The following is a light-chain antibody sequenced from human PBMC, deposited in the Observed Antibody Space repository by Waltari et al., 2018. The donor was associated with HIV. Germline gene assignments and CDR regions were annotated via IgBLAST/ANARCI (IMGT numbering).Light chain of an antibody. Sequence: DLEMTQSPPSLSASVGDRVTITCRASQSISSYLNWYQQNPGKAPKPLIYAASSLQSGVPSRFSGSGFGTDFTLTISSLQPEDFATYYCQQSNSSPFTFGPGTKVDIK. J-gene: IGKJ3*01. CDR1: QSISSY. CDR3: QQSNSSPFT. CDR2: AAS. V-gene: IGKV1-39*01.